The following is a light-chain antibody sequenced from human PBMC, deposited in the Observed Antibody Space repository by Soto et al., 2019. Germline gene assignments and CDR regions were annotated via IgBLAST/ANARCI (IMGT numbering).Light chain of an antibody. CDR3: QQYYSFPFT. CDR2: SAS. V-gene: IGKV1D-8*01. CDR1: QDIKNY. J-gene: IGKJ3*01. Sequence: VISMTQSPSLLSASTGDRVTISCRMSQDIKNYLAWYQQRPGKAPALLIYSASTLQNGVPSRFSGSWSGTDFNLSISRLQSEDFATYYCQQYYSFPFTFGPGTKVDV.